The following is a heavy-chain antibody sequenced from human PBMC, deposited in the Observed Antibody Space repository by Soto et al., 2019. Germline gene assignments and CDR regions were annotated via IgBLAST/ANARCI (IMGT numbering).Heavy chain of an antibody. D-gene: IGHD6-19*01. Sequence: QVQLQESGPGLVKPSETLSLTCTVSGGSIDTYYWSWIRQPPGKGLEWIGYIYNSGSTNYNPSLKSRVTISVDTSKNQFSLNLNSVTAADTAVYYCARIPRASNGWYHHDYWGQGTLVTVSS. CDR3: ARIPRASNGWYHHDY. J-gene: IGHJ4*02. CDR2: IYNSGST. CDR1: GGSIDTYY. V-gene: IGHV4-59*01.